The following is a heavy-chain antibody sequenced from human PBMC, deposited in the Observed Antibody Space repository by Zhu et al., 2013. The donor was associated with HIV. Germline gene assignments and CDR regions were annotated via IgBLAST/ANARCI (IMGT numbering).Heavy chain of an antibody. J-gene: IGHJ6*03. V-gene: IGHV1-18*01. CDR1: LQFTSYG. CDR2: ISVYNGNT. CDR3: ARVVPLKIPFRFGEADYSYYYMDV. Sequence: QIHLVQSGGEVRSLGLSXGLLQGFWLQFTSYGISWVRQAPGQGLEWMGWISVYNGNTNYAQKLQGRVTMTTDTSTSTAYMEVRSLRSDDTAVYYCARVVPLKIPFRFGEADYSYYYMDVWGKGTTVTVSS. D-gene: IGHD3-10*01.